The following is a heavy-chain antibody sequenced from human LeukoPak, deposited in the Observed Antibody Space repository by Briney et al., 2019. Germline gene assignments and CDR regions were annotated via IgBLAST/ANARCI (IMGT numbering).Heavy chain of an antibody. D-gene: IGHD3-22*01. J-gene: IGHJ4*02. CDR1: GGSMSSFY. Sequence: SETLSLTCTVSGGSMSSFYWDWIRQPAGKGLQWIGRIYTSGITNYNPSLKSRVTISVDTSKNQFSLKLSSVTAADTAVYYCAREWTSGDGSGYPYYFDYWGPGTLVTVSS. V-gene: IGHV4-4*07. CDR3: AREWTSGDGSGYPYYFDY. CDR2: IYTSGIT.